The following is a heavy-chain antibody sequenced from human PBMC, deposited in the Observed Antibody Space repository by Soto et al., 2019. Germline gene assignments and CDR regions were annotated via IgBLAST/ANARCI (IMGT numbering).Heavy chain of an antibody. Sequence: ASVKVSCKASGYTFSSYGISWARQAPGQGLEWMAWISVYNGNTKYAQKAQGRVIMTTDTPTSTAYMELRSLRSDDTAMYYCARDAAVLPAVPALNYYYGMDVWGQGTTVTVSS. D-gene: IGHD2-2*01. V-gene: IGHV1-18*01. CDR1: GYTFSSYG. J-gene: IGHJ6*02. CDR2: ISVYNGNT. CDR3: ARDAAVLPAVPALNYYYGMDV.